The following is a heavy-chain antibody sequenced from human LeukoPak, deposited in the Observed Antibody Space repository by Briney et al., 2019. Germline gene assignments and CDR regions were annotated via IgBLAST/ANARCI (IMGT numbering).Heavy chain of an antibody. CDR3: ARGSYSSGWQKYFQH. J-gene: IGHJ1*01. CDR2: INPNSCGT. V-gene: IGHV1-2*02. CDR1: GYTFTGYY. Sequence: GASVKVSCKASGYTFTGYYMHWVRQAPGQGLEWMGWINPNSCGTNYAQKFQGRVTMTRDTSISTAYMELSRLRSDDTAVYYCARGSYSSGWQKYFQHWGQGTLVTVSS. D-gene: IGHD6-19*01.